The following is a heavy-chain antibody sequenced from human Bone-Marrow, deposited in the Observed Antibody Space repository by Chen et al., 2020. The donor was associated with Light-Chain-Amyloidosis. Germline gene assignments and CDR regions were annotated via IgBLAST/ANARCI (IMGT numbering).Heavy chain of an antibody. CDR1: GFTFSDYY. Sequence: QVQLVESGGGLVKPGGSLRLSCAASGFTFSDYYMNWIRQTPEKGLEGVSYISRSGSIIHYADSVKVRFTISRDNAKNSLYLQMNSLRADDTAVYFCTRDRGQWLVLGPDYWGQGTLVTVSS. V-gene: IGHV3-11*01. CDR2: ISRSGSII. J-gene: IGHJ4*02. D-gene: IGHD6-19*01. CDR3: TRDRGQWLVLGPDY.